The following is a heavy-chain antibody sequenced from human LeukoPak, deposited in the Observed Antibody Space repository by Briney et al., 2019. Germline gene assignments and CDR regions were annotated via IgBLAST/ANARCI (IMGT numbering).Heavy chain of an antibody. Sequence: SETLSLTCAVYGGSFSGNYWSWIRQPPGKGLEWIGEINHSGSTNYNPSLKSRVTISVDTSKNQFSLKLSSVTAADTAVYYCARGEQRYMDVWGKGTTVTISS. CDR2: INHSGST. D-gene: IGHD6-25*01. J-gene: IGHJ6*03. V-gene: IGHV4-34*01. CDR1: GGSFSGNY. CDR3: ARGEQRYMDV.